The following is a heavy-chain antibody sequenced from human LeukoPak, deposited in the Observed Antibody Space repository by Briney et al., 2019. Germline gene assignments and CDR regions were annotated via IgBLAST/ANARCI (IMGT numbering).Heavy chain of an antibody. CDR2: ISAYNGNT. CDR1: GYTFTSYG. J-gene: IGHJ4*02. CDR3: ARDSRGRLPGDY. D-gene: IGHD2-21*02. Sequence: ASVKVSCKASGYTFTSYGISWVRQAPGQGLEWMGWISAYNGNTNYAQKLQGRVTMTTDTSTSTAYMELRSLRSVDTAVYYSARDSRGRLPGDYWGQGTLVTVSS. V-gene: IGHV1-18*01.